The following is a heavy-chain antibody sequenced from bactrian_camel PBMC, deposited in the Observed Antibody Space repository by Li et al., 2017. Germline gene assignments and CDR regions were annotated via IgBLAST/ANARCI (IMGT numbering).Heavy chain of an antibody. CDR2: ISASGRST. CDR1: GFTFSSYD. CDR3: TADPASGYGDSRYCPKSYDSNY. V-gene: IGHV3S40*01. D-gene: IGHD3*01. J-gene: IGHJ4*01. Sequence: VQLVESGGGSVQPGGSLRLSCAASGFTFSSYDMSWVRQSPGKGLERVSAISASGRSTDYADSVRGRFTISRDTAKNTLYLQMNDLKPEDSATYYCTADPASGYGDSRYCPKSYDSNYRGQGTQVTVS.